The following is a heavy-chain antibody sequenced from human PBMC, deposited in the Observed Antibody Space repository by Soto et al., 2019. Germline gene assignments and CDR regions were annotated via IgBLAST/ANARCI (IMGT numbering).Heavy chain of an antibody. Sequence: EVQLVESGGGLVQPGGSLRLSCAASGFTFSSYAMHWVRQAPGKGLEYVSAISSNGGSTYYANSVKGRFTISRDNSKNTLYLQMGSLRAEDMAVYYCARDLDGSGIDYYMDVWVKGTTVTVSS. J-gene: IGHJ6*03. CDR1: GFTFSSYA. V-gene: IGHV3-64*01. CDR2: ISSNGGST. CDR3: ARDLDGSGIDYYMDV. D-gene: IGHD3-10*01.